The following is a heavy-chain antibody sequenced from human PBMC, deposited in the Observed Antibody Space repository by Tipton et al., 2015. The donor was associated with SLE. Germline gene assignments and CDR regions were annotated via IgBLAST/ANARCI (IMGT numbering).Heavy chain of an antibody. J-gene: IGHJ4*02. Sequence: GLVKPSETLSLTCTVSGATISSHYWGWIRQPPGKGLEWIGSIYYSGSTYYNPSLKSRVTISVDTSKNQFSLKLSSVTAADTAVYYCARQFGSGSPPDYWGQGTLVTVSS. V-gene: IGHV4-39*01. CDR2: IYYSGST. CDR3: ARQFGSGSPPDY. CDR1: GATISSHY. D-gene: IGHD3-10*01.